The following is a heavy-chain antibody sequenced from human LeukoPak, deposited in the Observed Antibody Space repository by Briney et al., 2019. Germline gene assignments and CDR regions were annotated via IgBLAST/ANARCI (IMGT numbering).Heavy chain of an antibody. CDR1: GGSISSSSYY. V-gene: IGHV4-39*07. CDR3: ARVRGQQLAPGPLRFDP. D-gene: IGHD6-13*01. CDR2: IYYSGST. J-gene: IGHJ5*02. Sequence: SETLSLTCTVSGGSISSSSYYWGWIRQPPGKGLEWIGSIYYSGSTYYNPSLKSRVTISVDTSKNQFSLKLSSVTAADTAVYYCARVRGQQLAPGPLRFDPWGQGTLVTVSS.